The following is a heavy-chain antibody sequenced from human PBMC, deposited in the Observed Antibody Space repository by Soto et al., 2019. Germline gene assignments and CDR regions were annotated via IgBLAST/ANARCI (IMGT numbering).Heavy chain of an antibody. CDR1: GFTFDDYA. CDR2: ISWNSGSI. Sequence: GGSLRLSCAASGFTFDDYAMHWVRQAPGKGLEWVSGISWNSGSIGYADSVKGRFTISRDNAKNSLYLQMNSLTAGDTALYYCAKGQHYDFWSGYPDYWGQGTLVTVSS. J-gene: IGHJ4*02. V-gene: IGHV3-9*01. D-gene: IGHD3-3*01. CDR3: AKGQHYDFWSGYPDY.